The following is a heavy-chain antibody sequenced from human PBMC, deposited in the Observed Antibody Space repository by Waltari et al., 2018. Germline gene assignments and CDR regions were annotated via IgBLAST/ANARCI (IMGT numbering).Heavy chain of an antibody. CDR2: IKQDGSEK. J-gene: IGHJ6*02. Sequence: EVQLMVSGGGLVQPGGSLRLSCAASGFPLSSYGMSWVRRAPGKGLEWVANIKQDGSEKEYVDSVRGRFTISRDNTKNSLYLQINSLRAEDTAVYFCARDPRGGWYAPYYYNGMDVWGQGTTVTVSS. D-gene: IGHD6-19*01. CDR3: ARDPRGGWYAPYYYNGMDV. CDR1: GFPLSSYG. V-gene: IGHV3-7*01.